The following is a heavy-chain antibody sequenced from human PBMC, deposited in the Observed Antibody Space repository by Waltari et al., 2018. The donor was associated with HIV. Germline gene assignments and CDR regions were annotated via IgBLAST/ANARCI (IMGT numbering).Heavy chain of an antibody. D-gene: IGHD6-13*01. CDR3: AEVHSSSSDV. J-gene: IGHJ6*02. CDR1: GFTFSSYT. CDR2: SSSSGKNK. Sequence: EVQLVESGGGLVKPGGSLRLSCATSGFTFSSYTMNWVRQAPGKGMEWVSSSSSSGKNKYYADSVKGRFTISRDKAKNSLYLQMNSLRAEDTAVYYCAEVHSSSSDVWRQGTTVTVSS. V-gene: IGHV3-21*02.